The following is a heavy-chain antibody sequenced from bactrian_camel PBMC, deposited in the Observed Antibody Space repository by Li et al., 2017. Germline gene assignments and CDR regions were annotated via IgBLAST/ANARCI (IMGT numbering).Heavy chain of an antibody. Sequence: DVQLVESGGGSVQAGGSLRLSCAISGRSNENYFLAWFRQPPGKEREGVASIYISGGTTYYVDSVKGRFTISLDNTNDTMYLQMNGLKPEDTAMYYCAAVESSSGSRCYPNWKPDFGYWGHGTQVTVS. J-gene: IGHJ6*01. V-gene: IGHV3S32*01. CDR3: AAVESSSGSRCYPNWKPDFGY. D-gene: IGHD3*01. CDR2: IYISGGTT. CDR1: GRSNENYF.